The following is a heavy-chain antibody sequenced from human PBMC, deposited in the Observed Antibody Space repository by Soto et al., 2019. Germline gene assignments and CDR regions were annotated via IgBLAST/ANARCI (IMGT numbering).Heavy chain of an antibody. CDR3: ARDDDISGADAFDI. Sequence: QVQLVESGGGVVQPGRSLRLSCAASGFTFSSYAMHWVRQAPGKGLEWVAVISYDGSNKYYADSVKGRFTISRDNPKNTLYLQMNSLRAEDTAVYYCARDDDISGADAFDIWGQGTMVTVSS. V-gene: IGHV3-30-3*01. J-gene: IGHJ3*02. CDR1: GFTFSSYA. CDR2: ISYDGSNK. D-gene: IGHD3-9*01.